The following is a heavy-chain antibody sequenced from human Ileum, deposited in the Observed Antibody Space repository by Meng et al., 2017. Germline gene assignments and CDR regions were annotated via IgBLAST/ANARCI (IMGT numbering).Heavy chain of an antibody. V-gene: IGHV2-5*02. CDR3: VHRLVAAQHWFDP. D-gene: IGHD6-6*01. CDR2: IYWDDEY. J-gene: IGHJ5*02. Sequence: QITLKESGPTRVEPTETLTLTCTFSGFSLNTVGVGVGWIRQPPGKALEWLALIYWDDEYRYSPSLRSRLTITKDTSRNQVVLRMTNVAPVDAGTYYCVHRLVAAQHWFDPWGQGTLVTVSS. CDR1: GFSLNTVGVG.